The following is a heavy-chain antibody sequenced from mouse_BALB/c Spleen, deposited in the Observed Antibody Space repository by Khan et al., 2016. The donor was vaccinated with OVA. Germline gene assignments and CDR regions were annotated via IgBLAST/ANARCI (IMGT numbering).Heavy chain of an antibody. CDR2: ISYSGST. V-gene: IGHV3-2*02. J-gene: IGHJ4*01. CDR1: GYSITSDYA. Sequence: EVELVESGPGLVKPSQSLSLTCTVTGYSITSDYAWNWIRQFPGNNLEWMGYISYSGSTNYNPALKSRISITRDTSKNQFFLQLNSVTTEDTATYYCARDGSRYNYAMDYWGQGTSVTVSS. D-gene: IGHD2-3*01. CDR3: ARDGSRYNYAMDY.